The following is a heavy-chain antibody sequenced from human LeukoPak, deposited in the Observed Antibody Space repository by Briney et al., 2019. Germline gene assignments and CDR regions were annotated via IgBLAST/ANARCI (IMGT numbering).Heavy chain of an antibody. CDR3: ARGPTRDYYDSSGPFDC. CDR1: GYTLTELS. J-gene: IGHJ4*02. V-gene: IGHV1-24*01. D-gene: IGHD3-22*01. Sequence: ASVKVSCKVSGYTLTELSMHWVRQAPGKGLEWMGGFDPEDGETIYAQKFQGRVTITADESTSTAYMELSSLRSEDTAVYYCARGPTRDYYDSSGPFDCWGQGTLVTVSS. CDR2: FDPEDGET.